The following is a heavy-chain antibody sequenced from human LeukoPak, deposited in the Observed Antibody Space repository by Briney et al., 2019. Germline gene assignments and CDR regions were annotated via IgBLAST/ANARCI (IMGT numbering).Heavy chain of an antibody. CDR3: ARGTYYDFWSGYHTGMGHFDY. D-gene: IGHD3-3*01. CDR1: GGSISSYY. J-gene: IGHJ4*02. Sequence: SETLSLTCTVSGGSISSYYWSWIRQPAGRGLEWIGRIYTSGSTNYNPSLKSRVTMSVDTSKNQFSLKLSSVTAADTAVYYCARGTYYDFWSGYHTGMGHFDYWGQGTLVTVSS. V-gene: IGHV4-4*07. CDR2: IYTSGST.